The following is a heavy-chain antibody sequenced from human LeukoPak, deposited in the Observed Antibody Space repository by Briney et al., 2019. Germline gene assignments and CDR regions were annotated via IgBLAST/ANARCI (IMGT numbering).Heavy chain of an antibody. D-gene: IGHD3-22*01. CDR1: GGSISSYY. J-gene: IGHJ4*02. V-gene: IGHV4-59*08. CDR3: ARAYYDSSGLGLDY. CDR2: IYYSGST. Sequence: PSETLSLTCTVSGGSISSYYWSWIRQPPGKGLEWIGYIYYSGSTNYNPSLKSRVTISVDTSKNQFSLKLSSVTAADTAVYYCARAYYDSSGLGLDYWGQGTLVTVSS.